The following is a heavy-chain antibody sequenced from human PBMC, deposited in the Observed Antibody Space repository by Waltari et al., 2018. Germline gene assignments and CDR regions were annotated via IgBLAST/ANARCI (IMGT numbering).Heavy chain of an antibody. Sequence: QVQLVQSGAGVKKPGSSGKVSCKASGGTFRSYAISWVRQAPGQGLEWMGGIIPIFGTANYAQKFQGRVTITTDESTSTAYMELSSLRSEDTAVYYCASSGEIAAAGDYWGQGTLVTVSS. CDR1: GGTFRSYA. CDR2: IIPIFGTA. V-gene: IGHV1-69*05. J-gene: IGHJ4*02. CDR3: ASSGEIAAAGDY. D-gene: IGHD6-13*01.